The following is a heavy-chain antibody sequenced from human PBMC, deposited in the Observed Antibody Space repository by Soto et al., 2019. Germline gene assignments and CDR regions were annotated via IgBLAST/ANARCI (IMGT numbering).Heavy chain of an antibody. V-gene: IGHV3-30-3*01. CDR1: GFMFRSYA. CDR3: VRGRGTYYFDY. CDR2: ISYDGSDK. J-gene: IGHJ4*02. Sequence: QVQLVESGGGVVQTGRSLRLSCAPSGFMFRSYAMHWVRQAPGKGLEWVSFISYDGSDKYYADSVKGRFTISRDNSKNTLSLQMNSLRIEDTAVYYCVRGRGTYYFDYWGQGTLVTVSS.